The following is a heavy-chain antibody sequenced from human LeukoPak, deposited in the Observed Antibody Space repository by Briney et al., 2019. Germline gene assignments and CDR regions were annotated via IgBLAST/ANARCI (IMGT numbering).Heavy chain of an antibody. D-gene: IGHD3-10*01. CDR3: ARDVDFYASGSYSDY. CDR1: GFTFSSYG. J-gene: IGHJ4*01. CDR2: ISATGGTT. V-gene: IGHV3-23*01. Sequence: GGSLRLSCAASGFTFSSYGMNWVRQAPGKGLECVSAISATGGTTYYANSVKGRFTISRDNSKNTLYLQMNSLRAEDTAVYFCARDVDFYASGSYSDYWGQGTLVTVSS.